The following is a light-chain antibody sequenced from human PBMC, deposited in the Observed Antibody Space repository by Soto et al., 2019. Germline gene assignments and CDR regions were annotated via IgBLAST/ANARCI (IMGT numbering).Light chain of an antibody. J-gene: IGLJ1*01. V-gene: IGLV2-14*01. CDR3: DSYPSGSSYV. CDR1: SSDVGGYNY. CDR2: NVS. Sequence: LTQPASVXGSPGQPITISCPGTSSDVGGYNYVSWYQQHPGKAPKLMIYNVSYRPSSASDRFPGAKSGNTASLNISALRSEAEAIYYCDSYPSGSSYVFGTGPKVPV.